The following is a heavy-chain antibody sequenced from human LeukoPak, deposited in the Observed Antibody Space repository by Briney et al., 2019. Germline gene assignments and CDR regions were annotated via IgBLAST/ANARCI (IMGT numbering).Heavy chain of an antibody. V-gene: IGHV1-3*01. CDR2: INAGNGNT. CDR1: GYTFTSYA. CDR3: ARDLLLAAADPYVHSYYFDY. D-gene: IGHD6-13*01. Sequence: ASVKVSCKASGYTFTSYAMHWVRQAPGQRLEWIGWINAGNGNTKYSQKFQGRVTITRDTSASAAYMELSSLRSEDTAVYYCARDLLLAAADPYVHSYYFDYWGQGTLVTVSS. J-gene: IGHJ4*02.